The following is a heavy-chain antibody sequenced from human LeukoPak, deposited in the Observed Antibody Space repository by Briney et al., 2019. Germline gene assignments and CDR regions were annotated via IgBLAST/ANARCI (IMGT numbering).Heavy chain of an antibody. CDR2: IIPIFGTA. Sequence: SVKVSCKASGGTFSSYAISWVRQAPGHGLEWMGGIIPIFGTANYAQKFQGRVTITADESTSTAYMELSSLRSEDTAVYYCARCSGGSCYLFDAFDLWRQGTMVTVSS. J-gene: IGHJ3*01. CDR3: ARCSGGSCYLFDAFDL. D-gene: IGHD2-15*01. CDR1: GGTFSSYA. V-gene: IGHV1-69*13.